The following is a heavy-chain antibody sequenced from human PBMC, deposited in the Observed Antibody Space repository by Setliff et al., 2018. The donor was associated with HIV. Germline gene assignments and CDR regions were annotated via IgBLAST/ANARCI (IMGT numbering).Heavy chain of an antibody. J-gene: IGHJ4*02. Sequence: PSETLSLTCSVSGVSITTDGYYWSWIRHYPGKGLEWIGNIYSSGSTNYNPSLKSRGTMSVDTSKNQFSLRLTSVTAADTAVYYCARLRLTMIMGVDYFDHWGQGTLVTVSS. CDR2: IYSSGST. D-gene: IGHD3-22*01. V-gene: IGHV4-61*08. CDR3: ARLRLTMIMGVDYFDH. CDR1: GVSITTDGYY.